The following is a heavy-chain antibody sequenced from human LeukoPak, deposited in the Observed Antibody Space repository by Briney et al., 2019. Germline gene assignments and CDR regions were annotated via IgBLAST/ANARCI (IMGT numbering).Heavy chain of an antibody. CDR3: ASPEYPIAEAGPFYYMDV. D-gene: IGHD6-13*01. Sequence: ASLRVCCKASGYTFTRYYIHGVSEAAAQGLEWMGRINPSEGSTSYAKKFQGRVTITADESTSTAYMELSSLRSEDTAVYYCASPEYPIAEAGPFYYMDVWGKGTTVTVSS. CDR1: GYTFTRYY. J-gene: IGHJ6*03. V-gene: IGHV1-46*01. CDR2: INPSEGST.